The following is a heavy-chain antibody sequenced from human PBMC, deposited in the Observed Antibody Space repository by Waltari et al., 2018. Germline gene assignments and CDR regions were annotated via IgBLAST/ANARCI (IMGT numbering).Heavy chain of an antibody. V-gene: IGHV5-51*01. CDR2: IYPGDSDT. D-gene: IGHD1-26*01. CDR1: GYKFTNYW. Sequence: EVQLVQSGAEVKKPGESLKISCKVSGYKFTNYWIGWVRQVPGKGLEWMGTIYPGDSDTRYSPSFQGLVTISVDKSTNTAYLQWSSLKASDTAMYYCARPHSGSYVGAFDMWGQGTKVTVSS. J-gene: IGHJ3*02. CDR3: ARPHSGSYVGAFDM.